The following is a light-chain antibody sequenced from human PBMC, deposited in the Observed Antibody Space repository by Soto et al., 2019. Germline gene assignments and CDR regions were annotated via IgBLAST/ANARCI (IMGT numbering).Light chain of an antibody. V-gene: IGKV3-20*01. J-gene: IGKJ2*01. Sequence: EIVLTQSPGTLSLSPGERATLSCGASQSVSSSFLAWYQQKPGQAPRLLIYGASSRATGIPDRFIGSGSGTDFTLTISRLEPDDFAVYYCQQYDSSPHFGQGTKLEIK. CDR2: GAS. CDR1: QSVSSSF. CDR3: QQYDSSPH.